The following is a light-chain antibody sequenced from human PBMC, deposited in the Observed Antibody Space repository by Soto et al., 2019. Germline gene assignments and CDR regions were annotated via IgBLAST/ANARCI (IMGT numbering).Light chain of an antibody. CDR1: QNINNW. CDR3: QHMRT. Sequence: DIQMTQSPSTLSASIGDRVTITCRASQNINNWIAWYQQKPGKAPKFLIYDASTLESGVPSRFSGSGFRTEFSLTISSLQPDDFGSYYCQHMRTFGQGTKV. CDR2: DAS. J-gene: IGKJ1*01. V-gene: IGKV1-5*01.